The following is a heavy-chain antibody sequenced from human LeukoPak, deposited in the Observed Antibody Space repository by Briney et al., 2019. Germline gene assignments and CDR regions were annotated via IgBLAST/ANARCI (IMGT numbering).Heavy chain of an antibody. Sequence: SVKVSCKASGGTFSSYAISWVRQAPGQGLEWMGRIIPILGIANYAQKFQGRVTITADKSTSTAYMELSSLRSEDTAVYYCAREGYSSSPNWFDPWGQGTLVTASS. CDR2: IIPILGIA. J-gene: IGHJ5*02. CDR3: AREGYSSSPNWFDP. D-gene: IGHD6-6*01. CDR1: GGTFSSYA. V-gene: IGHV1-69*04.